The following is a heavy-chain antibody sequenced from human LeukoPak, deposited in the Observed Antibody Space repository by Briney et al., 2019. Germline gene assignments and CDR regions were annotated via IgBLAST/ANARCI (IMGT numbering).Heavy chain of an antibody. CDR3: ARHGTSVAWYFDL. D-gene: IGHD6-19*01. Sequence: PSETLSLTCTVSGGSFSSFYWSWIRQPPGKGLEWIGYIYYTGGTNYNPSPKSRTTTSVDTSKNQSSLQLSSVTAADTAVYYCARHGTSVAWYFDLWGRGTLVAVSS. V-gene: IGHV4-59*08. J-gene: IGHJ2*01. CDR1: GGSFSSFY. CDR2: IYYTGGT.